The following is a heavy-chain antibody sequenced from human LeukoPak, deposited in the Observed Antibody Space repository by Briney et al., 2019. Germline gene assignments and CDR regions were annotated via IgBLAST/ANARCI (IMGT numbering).Heavy chain of an antibody. J-gene: IGHJ6*03. CDR2: FDPEDGET. CDR1: GGTFSSYA. D-gene: IGHD6-13*01. V-gene: IGHV1-24*01. Sequence: ASVKVSCKASGGTFSSYAISWVRQAPGKGLEWMGGFDPEDGETIYAQKFQGRVTMTEDTSTDTAYMELSSLRSEDTAVYYCATVAEDKLGIEEGLYYYYYYMDVWGKGTTVTVSS. CDR3: ATVAEDKLGIEEGLYYYYYYMDV.